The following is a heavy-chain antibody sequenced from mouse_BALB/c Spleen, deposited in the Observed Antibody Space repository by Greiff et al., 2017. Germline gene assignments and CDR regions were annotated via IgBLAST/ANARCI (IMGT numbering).Heavy chain of an antibody. V-gene: IGHV1S81*02. Sequence: QVQLQQPGAELVKPGASVKLSCKASGYTFTSYWMHWVKQRPGQGLEWIGEINPSNGRTNYNEKFKSKATLTVDKSSSTAYMQLSSLTSEDSAVYYCARGGLLSQRYYAMDYWGQGTSVTDSS. J-gene: IGHJ4*01. CDR1: GYTFTSYW. D-gene: IGHD2-12*01. CDR2: INPSNGRT. CDR3: ARGGLLSQRYYAMDY.